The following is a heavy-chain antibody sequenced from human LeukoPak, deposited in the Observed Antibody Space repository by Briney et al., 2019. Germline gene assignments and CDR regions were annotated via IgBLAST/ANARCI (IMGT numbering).Heavy chain of an antibody. Sequence: GGSLRLSCAASGFNLRDYWMHWVRQAPGKGLVWVSRLGTHGTYTNYADSVTGRFTISRDNAKNTLYLQMDSLRAEDTSFYYCVRDPSNSGNWFDLWGQGTLVTVSS. J-gene: IGHJ5*02. CDR3: VRDPSNSGNWFDL. V-gene: IGHV3-74*01. CDR1: GFNLRDYW. D-gene: IGHD4-11*01. CDR2: LGTHGTYT.